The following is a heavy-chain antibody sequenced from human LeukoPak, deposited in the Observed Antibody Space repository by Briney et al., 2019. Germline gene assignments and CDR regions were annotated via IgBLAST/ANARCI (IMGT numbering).Heavy chain of an antibody. J-gene: IGHJ4*02. CDR3: ATSRPYDFWSGYTLDH. CDR2: IYHTGST. Sequence: RASETLSLTCNVSYSSSTSGHFYVWIRQPPGKGLEWIGSIYHTGSTYYSPSLKSRVTISRDTSKNQFSLRLTSVTAADTAVYYCATSRPYDFWSGYTLDHWGQGTLVTVSS. D-gene: IGHD3-3*01. CDR1: YSSSTSGHF. V-gene: IGHV4-38-2*02.